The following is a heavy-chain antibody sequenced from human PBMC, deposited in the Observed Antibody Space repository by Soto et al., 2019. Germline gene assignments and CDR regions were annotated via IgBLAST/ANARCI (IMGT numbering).Heavy chain of an antibody. D-gene: IGHD6-19*01. CDR3: ARVSTLTSAWPFDY. CDR1: GFTFSAYW. V-gene: IGHV3-74*01. J-gene: IGHJ4*02. CDR2: INSDGSGT. Sequence: GSLRLSCEASGFTFSAYWMHWVRQAPGKGLEWVSRINSDGSGTTYADSVQGRFTISRDNAKNTVFLQMTSLRAEDTAVYYCARVSTLTSAWPFDYWGQGALVTVSS.